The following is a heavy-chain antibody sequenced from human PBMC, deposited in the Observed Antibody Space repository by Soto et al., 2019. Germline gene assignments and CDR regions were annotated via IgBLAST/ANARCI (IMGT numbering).Heavy chain of an antibody. Sequence: LRLSCTASGFTFSNHWMHWVRQGPGQGLVWVSRINTDGSFRDYADSVRGRFTISRDNAKNTLILQMNSLRAEDTAVYYCVRGTSAWSGKDYWGQGTLVTVSS. V-gene: IGHV3-74*01. CDR3: VRGTSAWSGKDY. J-gene: IGHJ4*02. D-gene: IGHD6-19*01. CDR1: GFTFSNHW. CDR2: INTDGSFR.